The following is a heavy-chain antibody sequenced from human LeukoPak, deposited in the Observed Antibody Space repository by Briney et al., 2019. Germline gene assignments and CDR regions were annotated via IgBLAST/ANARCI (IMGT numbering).Heavy chain of an antibody. Sequence: GGSLRLSCAASGFTFSTYNMNWVRQAPGKGLEWVSSISSSSSYIYYADSVKGRFTISRDNAKNSLYLQMNSLRAEDTAVYYCARDGPAMVLDYWGQGTLVTVSS. D-gene: IGHD5-18*01. CDR1: GFTFSTYN. V-gene: IGHV3-21*01. J-gene: IGHJ4*02. CDR2: ISSSSSYI. CDR3: ARDGPAMVLDY.